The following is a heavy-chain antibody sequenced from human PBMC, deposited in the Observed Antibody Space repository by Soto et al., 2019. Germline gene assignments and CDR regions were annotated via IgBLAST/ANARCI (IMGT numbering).Heavy chain of an antibody. V-gene: IGHV3-23*01. D-gene: IGHD4-17*01. CDR1: GFTFSSYA. Sequence: EVQLLESGGGLVQPGGSLRLSCAASGFTFSSYAMSWVRQAPGKGLEWVSAISGSGGSTYYADSVKGRFTISRDNSKNTLYLEMNSLISEDTAVYYCAKSGYGDYFYYWGQGTLVTVSS. CDR2: ISGSGGST. CDR3: AKSGYGDYFYY. J-gene: IGHJ4*02.